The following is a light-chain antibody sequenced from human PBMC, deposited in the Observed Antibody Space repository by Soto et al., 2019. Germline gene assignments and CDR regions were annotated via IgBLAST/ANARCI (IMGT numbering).Light chain of an antibody. J-gene: IGKJ5*01. CDR3: QQYNNWPIT. CDR2: GAS. V-gene: IGKV3-15*01. Sequence: EIVMTQSPATLSVSPGERATLSCRARQRVSSTLAWYQRKPGQAPRLLIYGASTRATGIPARFSGSGSGTEFTLTISSLQSEDFAVYYCQQYNNWPITFGQGTRLEIK. CDR1: QRVSST.